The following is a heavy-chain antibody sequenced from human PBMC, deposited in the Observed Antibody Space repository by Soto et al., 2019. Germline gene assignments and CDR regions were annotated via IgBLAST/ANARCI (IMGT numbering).Heavy chain of an antibody. CDR3: VRGSYGDYYS. D-gene: IGHD4-17*01. CDR2: LDPSSTYI. V-gene: IGHV3-21*02. Sequence: EVQLVESGGGLVKPGGSLRLSCAASGFTFSAYTMNWVRQAPGKGLEWVSSLDPSSTYIYYADSVKCRFTLSRDNPKNPLFLRLNSLRADDTALYYCVRGSYGDYYSLGQGTLVTVSS. J-gene: IGHJ4*02. CDR1: GFTFSAYT.